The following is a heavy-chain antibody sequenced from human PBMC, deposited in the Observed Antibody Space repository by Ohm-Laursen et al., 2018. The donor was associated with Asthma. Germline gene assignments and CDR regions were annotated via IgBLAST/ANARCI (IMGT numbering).Heavy chain of an antibody. J-gene: IGHJ6*02. CDR1: GFTFSSYR. V-gene: IGHV3-48*01. CDR3: ARDGNVAGTIYYYYGMDV. Sequence: SLRLSCAASGFTFSSYRMNWVRQAPGKGLEMVSYISSSSSTIYYADSVKGRFTISRDNAKNTLYLQMNSLRAEDTAVYYCARDGNVAGTIYYYYGMDVWGQGTTVTVSS. D-gene: IGHD6-19*01. CDR2: ISSSSSTI.